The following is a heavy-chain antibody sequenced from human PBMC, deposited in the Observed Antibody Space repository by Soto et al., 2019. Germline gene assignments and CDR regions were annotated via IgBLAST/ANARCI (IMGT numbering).Heavy chain of an antibody. Sequence: QVQLQESGPGLVKPSQTLSLTCTVSGGSISSGNYYWSWIRQHPGKGLEWIGYIFYSGSTYYNPSLQSRFTTSVDTSKNQFSRKLSSVTAADTAVYYWARGGSGDIVVVAAIDYWGQGTLVTVSS. J-gene: IGHJ4*02. D-gene: IGHD2-15*01. CDR1: GGSISSGNYY. CDR3: ARGGSGDIVVVAAIDY. V-gene: IGHV4-31*03. CDR2: IFYSGST.